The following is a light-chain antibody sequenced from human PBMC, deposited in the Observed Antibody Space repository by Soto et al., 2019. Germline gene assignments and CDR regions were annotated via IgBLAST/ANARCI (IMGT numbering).Light chain of an antibody. Sequence: DIQMTQSPSTLSASVGDRVTLTCRASQSISSWLAWYQQKPGKAPKLLIYDASSLESGVPSRFSGSGSGTEFTLTISSLQPEDFATYYCQQYNSYSTVGQGNKVDIK. CDR2: DAS. V-gene: IGKV1-5*01. CDR3: QQYNSYST. J-gene: IGKJ1*01. CDR1: QSISSW.